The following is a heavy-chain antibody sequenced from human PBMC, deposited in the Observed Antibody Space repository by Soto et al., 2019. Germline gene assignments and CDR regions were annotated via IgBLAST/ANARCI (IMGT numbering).Heavy chain of an antibody. Sequence: GGSLRLSCAASGFTFSSYGMHWVRQAPGKGLEWVAVISYDGSNKYYADSVKGRFTISRDNSKNTLYLQMNSLRAEDTAVYYCAKDGSGELWTLDYWGQGTLVTVSS. CDR1: GFTFSSYG. D-gene: IGHD3-10*01. CDR3: AKDGSGELWTLDY. J-gene: IGHJ4*02. V-gene: IGHV3-30*18. CDR2: ISYDGSNK.